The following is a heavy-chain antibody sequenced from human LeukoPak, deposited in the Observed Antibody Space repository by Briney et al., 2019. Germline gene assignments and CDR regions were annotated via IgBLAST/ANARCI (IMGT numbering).Heavy chain of an antibody. V-gene: IGHV4-59*01. CDR3: AREFGPGPGLDY. CDR2: IYYSGST. D-gene: IGHD3-10*01. J-gene: IGHJ4*02. Sequence: SETLSLTCTVSGGSISSYYWSWIRQPPGKGLEWIGYIYYSGSTNYNPSLKSRVTISVDTSKNQFSLKLSSVTAADTAVYYCAREFGPGPGLDYWGQGTLVTVSS. CDR1: GGSISSYY.